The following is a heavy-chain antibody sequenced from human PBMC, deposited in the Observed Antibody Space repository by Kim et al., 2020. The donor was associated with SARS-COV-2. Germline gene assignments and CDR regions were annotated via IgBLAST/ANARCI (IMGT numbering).Heavy chain of an antibody. CDR2: ISGSGGST. CDR1: GFTFSSYA. CDR3: ATTRGSSGWYVGAFDI. D-gene: IGHD6-19*01. J-gene: IGHJ3*02. V-gene: IGHV3-23*01. Sequence: GGSLRLYCAASGFTFSSYAMSWVRQAPGKGLEWVSAISGSGGSTYSADSVKDRFTISRDNSKNTLYLQMNSLRAEDTAVYYCATTRGSSGWYVGAFDIWGQGTMVTVSS.